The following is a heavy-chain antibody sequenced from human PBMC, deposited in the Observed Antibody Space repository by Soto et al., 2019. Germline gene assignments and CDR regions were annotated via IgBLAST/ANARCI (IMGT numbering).Heavy chain of an antibody. CDR2: ISYDGSNK. CDR3: AKDMGSNTFDY. CDR1: GFTFSNYG. Sequence: GGSLRLSCAASGFTFSNYGMHWVRQAPGKGLEWVAVISYDGSNKYYADSVKGRLTISRDNSKNTLYLQMNSLRAEDTAAYYCAKDMGSNTFDYRAQGTPVPVSS. J-gene: IGHJ4*02. V-gene: IGHV3-30*18. D-gene: IGHD3-10*01.